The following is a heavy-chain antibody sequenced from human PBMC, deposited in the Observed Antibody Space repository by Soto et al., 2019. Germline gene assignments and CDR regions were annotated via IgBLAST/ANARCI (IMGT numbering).Heavy chain of an antibody. Sequence: EVQLLESGGGLVQPGGSLRLSCAASGFTFSSYAMRWVRQAPGKGLEWVSAISGSGGSTYYADSVKGRFTISTDNSKNTLYLHMNSLRAEDTAVYYCAKDREYQLPKCWFDPWGQGTLVTVSS. CDR2: ISGSGGST. CDR3: AKDREYQLPKCWFDP. V-gene: IGHV3-23*01. D-gene: IGHD2-2*01. J-gene: IGHJ5*02. CDR1: GFTFSSYA.